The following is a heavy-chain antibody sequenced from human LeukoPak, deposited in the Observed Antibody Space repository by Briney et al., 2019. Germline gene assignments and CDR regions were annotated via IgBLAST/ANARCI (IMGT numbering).Heavy chain of an antibody. V-gene: IGHV1-69*05. J-gene: IGHJ4*02. D-gene: IGHD6-6*01. CDR3: ARERIAARGSFDY. CDR1: GGTFSSYA. CDR2: IIPIFGTA. Sequence: SVKASCKASGGTFSSYAISWVRQAPGQGLEWMGGIIPIFGTANYAQKFQGRVTITTDESTSTAYMELSSLRSEDTAVYYCARERIAARGSFDYWGQGTLVTVSS.